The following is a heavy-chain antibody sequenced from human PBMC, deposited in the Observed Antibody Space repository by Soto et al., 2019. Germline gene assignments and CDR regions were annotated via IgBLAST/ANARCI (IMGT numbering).Heavy chain of an antibody. Sequence: PGGSLRLSCAASGFTFSSYAMSWVRRAPGKGLEWVSSISGSSSSTYYADSVKGRFTISRDNSKNTLYLQMNSLRAEDAAVYYCAKGYCSGGSCYSIYFYYGMDVWGQGTTVTVSS. D-gene: IGHD2-15*01. CDR2: ISGSSSST. V-gene: IGHV3-23*01. J-gene: IGHJ6*02. CDR1: GFTFSSYA. CDR3: AKGYCSGGSCYSIYFYYGMDV.